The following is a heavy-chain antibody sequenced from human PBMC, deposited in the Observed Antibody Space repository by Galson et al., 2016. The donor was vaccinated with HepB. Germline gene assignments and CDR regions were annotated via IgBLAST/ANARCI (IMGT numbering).Heavy chain of an antibody. Sequence: SETLSLTCTVSGGSISSGGYYWGWIRQPPGKGLEWIGSINYRGSAYYNPSLRSRVTMSVDTSKNHFSMKLSSVIAADTAVYYCARLRGYGMDVWGQGTTVTVSS. J-gene: IGHJ6*02. CDR2: INYRGSA. CDR3: ARLRGYGMDV. V-gene: IGHV4-39*02. CDR1: GGSISSGGYY.